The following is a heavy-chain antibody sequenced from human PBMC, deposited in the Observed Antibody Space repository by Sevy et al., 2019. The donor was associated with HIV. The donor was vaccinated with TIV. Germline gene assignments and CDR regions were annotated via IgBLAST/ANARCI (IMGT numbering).Heavy chain of an antibody. J-gene: IGHJ4*02. V-gene: IGHV3-23*01. Sequence: GGSLRLSCAASGFTFNKYSMSWVRKPQGKGLEWVATLSFGCGEINYADSVKGRFTISRDNSKNSFYLQMNNLRAEDTALYYCAREGCTKPHDYWGQGTLVTVSS. D-gene: IGHD2-8*01. CDR2: LSFGCGEI. CDR1: GFTFNKYS. CDR3: AREGCTKPHDY.